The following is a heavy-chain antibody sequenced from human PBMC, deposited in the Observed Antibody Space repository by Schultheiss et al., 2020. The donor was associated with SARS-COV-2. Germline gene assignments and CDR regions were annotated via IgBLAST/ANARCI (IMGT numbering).Heavy chain of an antibody. J-gene: IGHJ5*02. CDR2: INHSGST. D-gene: IGHD2-2*01. CDR1: GGSFSGYY. Sequence: GSLRLSCAVYGGSFSGYYWSWIRQPPGKGLEWIGEINHSGSTNYNPSLKSRVTISVDTSKNQFSLKLSSVTAADTAVYYCARDQESYCSSTSCYGIDPWGQGTLVTVSS. CDR3: ARDQESYCSSTSCYGIDP. V-gene: IGHV4-34*01.